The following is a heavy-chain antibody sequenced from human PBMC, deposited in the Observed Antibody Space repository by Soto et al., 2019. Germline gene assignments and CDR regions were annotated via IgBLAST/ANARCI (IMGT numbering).Heavy chain of an antibody. CDR2: ISAYNGHT. CDR1: GYSFNTYA. J-gene: IGHJ4*02. D-gene: IGHD3-16*01. CDR3: ARGRNWGARDFDY. Sequence: ASVKVSCKASGYSFNTYAISWVRQAPGQGLEWMGWISAYNGHTDYAQKFQGRVTMTTDTSTNTVSMELRGLTSDDTAVYYCARGRNWGARDFDYWGQGTLVTVSS. V-gene: IGHV1-18*01.